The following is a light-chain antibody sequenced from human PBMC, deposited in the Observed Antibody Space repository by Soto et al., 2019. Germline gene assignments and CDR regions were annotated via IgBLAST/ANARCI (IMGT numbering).Light chain of an antibody. CDR2: DSS. J-gene: IGKJ1*01. CDR3: QQRSNWPGT. CDR1: QSVTNY. V-gene: IGKV3-11*01. Sequence: EIVLTQSPATLSLSPGERATLSCRASQSVTNYLAWYQQKPGQAPRLLIYDSSNRATGIPARFHGSGSGTDFTLTISSLKPEDFAVYYCQQRSNWPGTFGQGTKVEIK.